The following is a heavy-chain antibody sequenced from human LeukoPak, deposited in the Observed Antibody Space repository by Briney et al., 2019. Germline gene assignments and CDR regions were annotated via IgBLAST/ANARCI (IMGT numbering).Heavy chain of an antibody. CDR2: ISSSSSYI. V-gene: IGHV3-21*01. CDR3: ARDIVETFDY. Sequence: AGGSLRLSCAASGFRFSGYSMSWVRQAPGKGLDWVSSISSSSSYIYYADSVKGRFTISRHNAKNSLFLQMNSLRAEDTAVYYCARDIVETFDYWGQGTLVAVSS. J-gene: IGHJ4*02. CDR1: GFRFSGYS. D-gene: IGHD1-26*01.